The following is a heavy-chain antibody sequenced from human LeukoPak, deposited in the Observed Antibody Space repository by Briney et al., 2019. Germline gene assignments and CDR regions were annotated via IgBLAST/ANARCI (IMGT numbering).Heavy chain of an antibody. Sequence: SETLSLTCTVSGGSISSYYWSWIRQPPGKGLEWVGYIYYSGSTNYNPSLKSRVTISVDTSKNQFSLKLSSVTAADTAVYYGARAEVSGGHFDYWGQGTLVTVSS. CDR1: GGSISSYY. J-gene: IGHJ4*02. V-gene: IGHV4-59*01. D-gene: IGHD2-15*01. CDR3: ARAEVSGGHFDY. CDR2: IYYSGST.